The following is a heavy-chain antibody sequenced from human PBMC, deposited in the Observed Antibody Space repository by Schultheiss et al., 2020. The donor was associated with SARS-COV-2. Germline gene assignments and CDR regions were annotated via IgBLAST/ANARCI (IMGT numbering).Heavy chain of an antibody. Sequence: GGSLRLSCAASGFSFSSYWMHWVRQVPGKGLEWVSGISGSGGSTYYADSVKGRFTISRDNSKNTLYLQMNSLRAEDTALYHCARSPLYSSGAYYFDYWGQGTLVTVSS. V-gene: IGHV3-23*01. D-gene: IGHD6-19*01. J-gene: IGHJ4*02. CDR3: ARSPLYSSGAYYFDY. CDR2: ISGSGGST. CDR1: GFSFSSYW.